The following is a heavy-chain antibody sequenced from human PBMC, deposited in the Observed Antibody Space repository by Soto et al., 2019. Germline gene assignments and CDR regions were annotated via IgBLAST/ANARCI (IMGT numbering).Heavy chain of an antibody. CDR1: GFTFSSYG. V-gene: IGHV3-30*18. D-gene: IGHD3-22*01. CDR3: AKDLGYDSSGYPYYYGMDV. Sequence: GGSLRLSCAASGFTFSSYGMHWVRQAPGKGLEWVAVISYDGSNKYYADSVKGRFTISRDNSKNTLYLQMNSLRAEDTAVYYCAKDLGYDSSGYPYYYGMDVWGQGATVTVSS. CDR2: ISYDGSNK. J-gene: IGHJ6*02.